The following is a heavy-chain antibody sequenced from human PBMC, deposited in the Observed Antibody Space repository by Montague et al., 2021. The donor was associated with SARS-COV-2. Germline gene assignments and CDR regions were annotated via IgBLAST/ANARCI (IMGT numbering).Heavy chain of an antibody. CDR1: GGSTASHY. J-gene: IGHJ3*01. CDR3: ARGWSFDP. V-gene: IGHV4-59*08. CDR2: VYYNGDT. Sequence: SETLSLTCTVSGGSTASHYWNWIRQSPGKRPEWIGYVYYNGDTKYNTSSQSRVTISIETSEKQFFLRPNSVTAADTAVYFCARGWSFDPWGQGRLVTVSS. D-gene: IGHD6-19*01.